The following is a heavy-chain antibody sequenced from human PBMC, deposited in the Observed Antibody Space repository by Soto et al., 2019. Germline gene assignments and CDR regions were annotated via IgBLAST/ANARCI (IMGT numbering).Heavy chain of an antibody. CDR1: VGSISSSNW. V-gene: IGHV4-4*02. D-gene: IGHD6-13*01. CDR3: AMDTSSAGIRFDP. J-gene: IGHJ5*02. CDR2: IYHSGST. Sequence: SETLSLTCAVSVGSISSSNWWSWVRQPPGKGLEWIWEIYHSGSTNYNPSLKSRVTISVDKSKNQFSLKLSSVTAADTAVYYCAMDTSSAGIRFDPWGQGILVTVSS.